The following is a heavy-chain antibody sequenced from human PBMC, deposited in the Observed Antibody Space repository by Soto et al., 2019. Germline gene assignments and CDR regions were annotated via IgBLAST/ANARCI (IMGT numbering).Heavy chain of an antibody. CDR1: GYTFIGYY. Sequence: QVQLVQSGAEVKKPGASVKVSCKASGYTFIGYYIHWVRQAPGQGLECMGRINPRSGDTTYAQKFQGRLTMTMDTSISTAYMELSSLRSDDTAVYYCGRDGVGATPLGWFDPWGQGPLVTVSS. J-gene: IGHJ5*02. V-gene: IGHV1-2*06. CDR3: GRDGVGATPLGWFDP. D-gene: IGHD1-26*01. CDR2: INPRSGDT.